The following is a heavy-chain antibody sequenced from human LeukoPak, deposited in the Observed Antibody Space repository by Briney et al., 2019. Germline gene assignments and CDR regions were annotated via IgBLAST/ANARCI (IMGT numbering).Heavy chain of an antibody. CDR2: INKSGST. D-gene: IGHD2-2*01. CDR3: ASFRGYCSSTSCYRLYYMDV. CDR1: GGSFSGYY. V-gene: IGHV4-34*01. J-gene: IGHJ6*03. Sequence: ETXXXTXAVYGGSFSGYYGSGVGQPPGRGREGXGEINKSGSTNYNPSLKSRVTISVDTSKNQFSLKLSSVTAADTAVYYCASFRGYCSSTSCYRLYYMDVWGKGTTVIVSS.